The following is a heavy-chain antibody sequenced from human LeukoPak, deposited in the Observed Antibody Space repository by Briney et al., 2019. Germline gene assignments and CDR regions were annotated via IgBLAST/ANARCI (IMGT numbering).Heavy chain of an antibody. CDR3: ARAPTVTNHYYSWFDP. CDR1: GGSISSHY. Sequence: PSETLPLTCTVSGGSISSHYWSWTRQPPGKGLEWIGSMLYSGTAYYNPSLKSRVTISVDTSKNQFSLKLRSVTAADTAVYYCARAPTVTNHYYSWFDPWGQGTLVTVSS. CDR2: MLYSGTA. D-gene: IGHD4-17*01. V-gene: IGHV4-59*11. J-gene: IGHJ5*02.